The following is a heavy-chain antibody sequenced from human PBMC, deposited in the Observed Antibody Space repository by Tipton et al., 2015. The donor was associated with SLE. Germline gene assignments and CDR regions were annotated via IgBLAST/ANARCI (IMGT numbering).Heavy chain of an antibody. CDR2: IYYSGST. Sequence: LRLSCTVSGGSFSSHYWSWIRQPPGKGLEWIGYIYYSGSTNYNPSLKSRVTISVDTSKNQFSLKLSSVTAADTAVYYCARSPPSQVYDYWGQGNLVTVSS. V-gene: IGHV4-59*08. J-gene: IGHJ4*02. CDR1: GGSFSSHY. CDR3: ARSPPSQVYDY.